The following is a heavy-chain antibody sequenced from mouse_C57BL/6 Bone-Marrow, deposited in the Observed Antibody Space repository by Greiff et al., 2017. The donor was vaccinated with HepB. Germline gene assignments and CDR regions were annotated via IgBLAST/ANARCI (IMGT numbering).Heavy chain of an antibody. D-gene: IGHD1-1*01. CDR3: ARGGAYAWYFDV. CDR1: GYTFTNYW. CDR2: IYPGGGYT. V-gene: IGHV1-63*01. J-gene: IGHJ1*03. Sequence: VQLVESGAELVRPGTSVKMSCKASGYTFTNYWIGWAKQRPGHGLEWIGDIYPGGGYTNYNEKFKGKATLTADKSSSTAYMQFSSLTSEDSAIYYCARGGAYAWYFDVWGTGTTVTVSS.